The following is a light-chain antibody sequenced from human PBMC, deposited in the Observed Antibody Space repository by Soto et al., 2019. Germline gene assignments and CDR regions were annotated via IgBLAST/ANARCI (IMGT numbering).Light chain of an antibody. CDR1: SSDVGGYNY. Sequence: QSALTQPASVSGSPGQSITISCTGTSSDVGGYNYVSWYQQQSGKAPKLMIHEVSNRPSGVSNRFSGSKSGNTASLTISGLQAEDEADYYCSSYAGSYTYVFGTGTKLTVL. CDR2: EVS. J-gene: IGLJ1*01. V-gene: IGLV2-14*01. CDR3: SSYAGSYTYV.